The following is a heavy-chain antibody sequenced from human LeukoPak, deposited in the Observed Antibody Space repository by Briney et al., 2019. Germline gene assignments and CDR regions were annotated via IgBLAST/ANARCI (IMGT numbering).Heavy chain of an antibody. CDR1: FSGYY. J-gene: IGHJ6*02. CDR3: ARGDCSGGSCYPAYGMDV. Sequence: FSGYYWSWIRQTPGKGLEWVSYISSSGSTIYYADSVKGRFTISRDNAKNSLYLQMNSLRAEDTAVYYCARGDCSGGSCYPAYGMDVWGQGTTVTVSS. D-gene: IGHD2-15*01. CDR2: ISSSGSTI. V-gene: IGHV3-11*01.